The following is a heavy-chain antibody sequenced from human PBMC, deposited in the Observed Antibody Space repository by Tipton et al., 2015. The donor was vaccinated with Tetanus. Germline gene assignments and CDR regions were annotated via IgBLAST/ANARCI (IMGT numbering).Heavy chain of an antibody. D-gene: IGHD3-16*01. CDR3: ARSGGRRYAFDI. CDR2: VFYRGST. CDR1: GDSISSYY. V-gene: IGHV4-59*07. J-gene: IGHJ3*02. Sequence: TLSLTCTVSGDSISSYYWSWVRQPPGKGLEWLGHVFYRGSTDLNPSLKSRVTISVDTSNNLFSLKLTSVTTADTAVYYCARSGGRRYAFDIWGQGTMVTVSS.